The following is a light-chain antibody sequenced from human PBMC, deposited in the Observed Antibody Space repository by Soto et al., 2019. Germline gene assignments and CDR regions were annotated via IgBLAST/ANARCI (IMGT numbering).Light chain of an antibody. CDR2: YDS. CDR1: NIGSKS. CDR3: QVWDSSSDHPVV. V-gene: IGLV3-21*04. Sequence: SYELTQPPSVSVAPGKTARITCGGNNIGSKSVHWYQQKPGQAHVLVIYYDSDRPSGIPERFSGSNSGNTATVTISRVEVGDEADSYCQVWDSSSDHPVVFGGGTKLTVL. J-gene: IGLJ2*01.